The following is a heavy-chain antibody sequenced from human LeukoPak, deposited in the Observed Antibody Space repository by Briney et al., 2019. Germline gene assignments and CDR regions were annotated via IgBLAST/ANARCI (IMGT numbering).Heavy chain of an antibody. CDR2: INHSGST. J-gene: IGHJ6*03. V-gene: IGHV4-34*01. CDR3: ARQGGRYSSSSGFFGAYYYMDV. Sequence: SETLSLTCAVYGGSFSGYYWSWIRQPPGKGLEWIGEINHSGSTNYNPSLKSRVTISVDTSKNQFSLKLSSVTAADTAVYYCARQGGRYSSSSGFFGAYYYMDVWGKGTTVTVSS. D-gene: IGHD6-6*01. CDR1: GGSFSGYY.